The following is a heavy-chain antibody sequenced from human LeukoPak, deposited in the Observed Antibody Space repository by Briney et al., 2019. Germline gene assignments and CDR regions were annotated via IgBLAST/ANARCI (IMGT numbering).Heavy chain of an antibody. CDR3: AKDRGLSYGFDY. CDR2: ISGGGDST. V-gene: IGHV3-23*01. D-gene: IGHD3-16*01. Sequence: GGSLRLSCAASGVTFSSYAMSWVRQAPGKGLEWVSAISGGGDSTFYADAVKGRFTVSRDNSKNTLYLQMDSLRAEDTAVYYCAKDRGLSYGFDYWGQGTLVTVSS. CDR1: GVTFSSYA. J-gene: IGHJ4*02.